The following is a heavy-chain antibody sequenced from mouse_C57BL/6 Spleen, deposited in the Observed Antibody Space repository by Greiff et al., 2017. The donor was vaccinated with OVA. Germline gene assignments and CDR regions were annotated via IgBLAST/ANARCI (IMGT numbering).Heavy chain of an antibody. CDR2: LDPSDSYT. J-gene: IGHJ1*03. V-gene: IGHV1-50*01. D-gene: IGHD2-3*01. Sequence: QVQLQQSGAELVKPGASVKLSCKASGYTFTSYWMQWVKQRPGQGLEWIGELDPSDSYTNYNQKFKGKALLTVDTSSSTAYMQLSSLTSEDSAVYYCARQRESSLDDGRTLTYFDVWGTGTTVTVSS. CDR3: ARQRESSLDDGRTLTYFDV. CDR1: GYTFTSYW.